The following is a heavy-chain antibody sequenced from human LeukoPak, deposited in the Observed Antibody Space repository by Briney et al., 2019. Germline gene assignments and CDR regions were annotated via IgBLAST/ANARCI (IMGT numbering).Heavy chain of an antibody. CDR3: AITNYYDSSGYEN. CDR2: INPNSGGT. D-gene: IGHD3-22*01. V-gene: IGHV1-2*02. Sequence: ASVKVSCKASGYTFTSYVMHWVRQAPGQGLEWMGWINPNSGGTNYAQKFQGRVTMTRDTSISTAYMELSRLRSDDTAVYYCAITNYYDSSGYENWGQGTLVTVSS. CDR1: GYTFTSYV. J-gene: IGHJ4*02.